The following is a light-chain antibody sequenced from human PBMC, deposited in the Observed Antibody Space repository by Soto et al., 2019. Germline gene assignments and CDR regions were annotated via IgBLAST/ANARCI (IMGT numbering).Light chain of an antibody. CDR2: QTS. CDR3: HQRQSWPRT. J-gene: IGKJ1*01. CDR1: QYINTR. Sequence: EIGLTQSSATLSSFPGDRVTLSWWASQYINTRLAWYQHRTGQAPRLLIYQTSIRAAGIPARFSASGNGTDFNLTISDVQTEDFAVYYCHQRQSWPRTFGQGTKVDIK. V-gene: IGKV3-11*01.